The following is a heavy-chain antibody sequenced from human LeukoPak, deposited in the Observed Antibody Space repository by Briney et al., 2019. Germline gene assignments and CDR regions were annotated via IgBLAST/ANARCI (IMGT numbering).Heavy chain of an antibody. J-gene: IGHJ4*02. V-gene: IGHV1-69*13. CDR2: IIPIFGTA. CDR3: ARAPESEPSGQYYFDY. Sequence: SVKVSCKASGGTFSSYAISWVRQAPGQGLEWMGGIIPIFGTANYAQKFQGRVTITADESTSTAYMELSSLRSEDTAVYYCARAPESEPSGQYYFDYWGQGTLVTVSS. CDR1: GGTFSSYA. D-gene: IGHD1-26*01.